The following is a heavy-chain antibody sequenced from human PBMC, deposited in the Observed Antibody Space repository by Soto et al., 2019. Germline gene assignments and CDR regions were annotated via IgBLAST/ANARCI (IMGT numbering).Heavy chain of an antibody. V-gene: IGHV4-61*01. CDR1: GGSVSSGSYY. J-gene: IGHJ6*02. Sequence: PSETLSLTCTVSGGSVSSGSYYWSWIRQPPGKGLEWIGYIYYSGSTNYNPSLKSRVTISVDTSENQFSLKLSSVTAEDTAVYYCARDKGDSSSENYYYGMDVWGQGTTVTVSS. CDR2: IYYSGST. D-gene: IGHD6-6*01. CDR3: ARDKGDSSSENYYYGMDV.